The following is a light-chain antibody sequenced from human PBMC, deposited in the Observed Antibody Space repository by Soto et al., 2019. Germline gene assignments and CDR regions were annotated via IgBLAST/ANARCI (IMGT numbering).Light chain of an antibody. Sequence: EIVLTQSPGTLSLSPGERATLSCRASQSVSSSYLAWYQQKPGQAPRLLIYGASSRATGIPDRFSGSGSGTDFPFTISLLEPEDFAVYYCQQYGSLPPTFGQGTKGDNK. J-gene: IGKJ1*01. CDR1: QSVSSSY. CDR2: GAS. V-gene: IGKV3-20*01. CDR3: QQYGSLPPT.